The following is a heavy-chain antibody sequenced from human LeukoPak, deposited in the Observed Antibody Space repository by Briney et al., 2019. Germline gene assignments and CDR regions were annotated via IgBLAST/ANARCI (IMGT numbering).Heavy chain of an antibody. CDR1: GYTFTSYY. CDR2: INPSGGST. CDR3: ATWDYYDSSGYRWFDP. J-gene: IGHJ5*02. V-gene: IGHV1-46*01. Sequence: ASVKVSCKASGYTFTSYYMHWVRQAPGQGLEWKGIINPSGGSTSYAQKFQGRVTMTRDMSTSKVYMDLSILRSEDTAVYYCATWDYYDSSGYRWFDPWGQGTLVTVSS. D-gene: IGHD3-22*01.